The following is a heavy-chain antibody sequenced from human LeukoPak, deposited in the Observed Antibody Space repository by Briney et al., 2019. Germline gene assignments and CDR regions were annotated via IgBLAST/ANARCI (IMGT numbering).Heavy chain of an antibody. CDR3: TKARGGGMNV. CDR1: GFTFSNYA. V-gene: IGHV3-23*01. Sequence: GGSLRLSCAASGFTFSNYAMSWVRQAPGKGLEWVSVISGSGGSTYYVDSVKGRFTISRDNSKNTLYLQMNSLRAEDTAVYYCTKARGGGMNVWGQGTTVTVSS. D-gene: IGHD3-10*01. CDR2: ISGSGGST. J-gene: IGHJ6*02.